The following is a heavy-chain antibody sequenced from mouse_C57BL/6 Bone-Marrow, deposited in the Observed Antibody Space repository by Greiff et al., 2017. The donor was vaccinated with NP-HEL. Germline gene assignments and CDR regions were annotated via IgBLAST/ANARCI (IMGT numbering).Heavy chain of an antibody. Sequence: EVQLQQSGPGLMKPSQSLSLTCSVTGYSITSGYYWNWIRQFPGNKLEWMGYISYDGSNNYNPSLKNRISITRDTSKNQFFLKLNSVTTEDTATYYSAIVYGYDGYYFDYWGQGTTLTVSS. CDR2: ISYDGSN. J-gene: IGHJ2*01. D-gene: IGHD2-2*01. V-gene: IGHV3-6*01. CDR3: AIVYGYDGYYFDY. CDR1: GYSITSGYY.